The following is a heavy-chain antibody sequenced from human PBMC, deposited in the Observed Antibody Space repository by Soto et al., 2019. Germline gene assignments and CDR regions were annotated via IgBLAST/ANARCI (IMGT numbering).Heavy chain of an antibody. V-gene: IGHV4-61*01. Sequence: SETLSLTCTVSGGSVSSGSYYWIWIRQPPGKGLEWIGYIYYTGTTNYNPSLESRVTISVDTSKNQFSLKLRSVTAADTAVYYCARDQDLRVTTDYYYFGMDVWGQGTTVTVSS. CDR3: ARDQDLRVTTDYYYFGMDV. CDR2: IYYTGTT. CDR1: GGSVSSGSYY. D-gene: IGHD4-17*01. J-gene: IGHJ6*02.